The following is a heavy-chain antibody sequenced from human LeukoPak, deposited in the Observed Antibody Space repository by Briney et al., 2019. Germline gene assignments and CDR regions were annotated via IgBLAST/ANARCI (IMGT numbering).Heavy chain of an antibody. CDR3: GRSGIVTTAVPF. V-gene: IGHV3-7*01. Sequence: GGSLRLSCAASGFSFSSYWMSWVRQAPGKGLEWVANIKEDGSEKNYVDSVKGRFTICRDNAKNSLYLQMNTLRAEDTAVYYCGRSGIVTTAVPFWGQGTLVTVSS. J-gene: IGHJ4*02. CDR2: IKEDGSEK. D-gene: IGHD1-26*01. CDR1: GFSFSSYW.